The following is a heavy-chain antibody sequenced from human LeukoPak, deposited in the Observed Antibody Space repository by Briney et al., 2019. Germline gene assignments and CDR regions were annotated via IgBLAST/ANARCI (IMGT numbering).Heavy chain of an antibody. CDR2: IIPILGIA. CDR3: ARVMEMATTYVDY. V-gene: IGHV1-69*04. D-gene: IGHD5-24*01. CDR1: GGTFSSYA. J-gene: IGHJ4*02. Sequence: SVKVSCKASGGTFSSYAISWVRQAPGLGLEWMGRIIPILGIANYAQKFQGRVTITADKSTSTAYMELSSLRSEDTAVYYCARVMEMATTYVDYWGQGTLVTVSS.